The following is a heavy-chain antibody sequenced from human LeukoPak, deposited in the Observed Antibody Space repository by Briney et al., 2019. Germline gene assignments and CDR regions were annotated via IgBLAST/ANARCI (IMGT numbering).Heavy chain of an antibody. V-gene: IGHV3-48*01. J-gene: IGHJ4*02. CDR2: ISSSSSTI. CDR1: GFPFSNYG. Sequence: GGSLRLSCAASGFPFSNYGMNWVRQAPGKGLEWVSYISSSSSTIYYADSVKGRFTISRDNAKNSLYLQMNSLRAEDTAVYYCIVLAVAGTFGFDYWGQGTLVTVSS. CDR3: IVLAVAGTFGFDY. D-gene: IGHD6-19*01.